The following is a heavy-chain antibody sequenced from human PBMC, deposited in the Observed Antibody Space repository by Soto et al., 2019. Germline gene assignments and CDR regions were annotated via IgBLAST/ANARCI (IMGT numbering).Heavy chain of an antibody. V-gene: IGHV4-34*01. J-gene: IGHJ4*02. CDR1: GGSFRGYY. CDR2: INHSGST. CDR3: ARTYYDILTGYYL. D-gene: IGHD3-9*01. Sequence: QVQLQQWGAGLLKPSETLSLTCAVYGGSFRGYYWSWIRQPPGKGLEWIGEINHSGSTNYNPSLKSRVTISVDTSKNQFSLKLSSVTAADTAVYYCARTYYDILTGYYLWGQGTLVTVSS.